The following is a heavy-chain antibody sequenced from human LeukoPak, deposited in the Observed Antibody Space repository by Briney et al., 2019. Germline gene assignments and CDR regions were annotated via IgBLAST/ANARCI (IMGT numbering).Heavy chain of an antibody. CDR2: ISGSGNST. D-gene: IGHD3-9*01. J-gene: IGHJ4*02. CDR1: GFTFNTYA. V-gene: IGHV3-23*01. Sequence: GGSLRLSCAASGFTFNTYAMSWVRQAPGKGLEWVSAISGSGNSTCYADSVKGRFTISRDNSKNTLYLQMNSLRAEDTAVYYCAKRYFGNYYFDSWGQGTLVTVSS. CDR3: AKRYFGNYYFDS.